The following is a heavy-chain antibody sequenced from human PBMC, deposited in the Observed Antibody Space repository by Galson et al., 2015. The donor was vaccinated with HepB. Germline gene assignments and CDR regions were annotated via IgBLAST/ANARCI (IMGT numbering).Heavy chain of an antibody. J-gene: IGHJ4*02. Sequence: LRLSCAASGFTFSSYAMSWVRQAPGKGLEWVSAISGSGGSTYYADSVKGRFTISRDNSKNTLYLQMNSLRAEDTAVYYCAKSRIVGWELLFDYWGQGTLVTVSS. CDR1: GFTFSSYA. V-gene: IGHV3-23*01. D-gene: IGHD1-26*01. CDR3: AKSRIVGWELLFDY. CDR2: ISGSGGST.